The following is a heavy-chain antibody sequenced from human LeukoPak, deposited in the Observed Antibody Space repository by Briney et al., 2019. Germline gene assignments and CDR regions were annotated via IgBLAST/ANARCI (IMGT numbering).Heavy chain of an antibody. D-gene: IGHD2-21*02. CDR3: ARAQTYGDSRLLLDY. CDR1: GFTFGNYG. V-gene: IGHV3-20*04. Sequence: GGSLRLSCAASGFTFGNYGMSWVRQAPGKGLEWVSGINWNGGSTGYADSVEGRFTISRDNAKNSQYLQMNSLKVEDTALYYCARAQTYGDSRLLLDYWGQGTLVTVSS. CDR2: INWNGGST. J-gene: IGHJ4*02.